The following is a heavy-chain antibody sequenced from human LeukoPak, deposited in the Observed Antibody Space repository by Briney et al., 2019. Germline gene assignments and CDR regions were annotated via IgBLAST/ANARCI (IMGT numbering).Heavy chain of an antibody. J-gene: IGHJ6*02. CDR3: ASFLGDKSAYDMDV. V-gene: IGHV1-18*01. CDR2: INAYNGNT. Sequence: ASVKVSCKTSGYTFINYGISWVRQAPGQGLEWMGWINAYNGNTNYAQKFQGRVTMTTDTSTSTAYMELRSLRSDDTAVYYCASFLGDKSAYDMDVWGQGTTVTVSS. CDR1: GYTFINYG. D-gene: IGHD3-16*01.